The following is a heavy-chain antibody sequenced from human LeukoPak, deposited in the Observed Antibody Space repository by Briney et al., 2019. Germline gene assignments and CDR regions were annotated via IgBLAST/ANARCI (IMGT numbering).Heavy chain of an antibody. D-gene: IGHD4-17*01. J-gene: IGHJ5*02. Sequence: ASVKVSCKASGYTFTGHYMHWVRQAPGQGLEWMGWINPNSGGTNYAQKFQGRVTMTRDTSISTAYMELSRLRSDDTAVYYCAREKVSTVTKPRGSWSDPGGREPLVTVPS. V-gene: IGHV1-2*02. CDR1: GYTFTGHY. CDR2: INPNSGGT. CDR3: AREKVSTVTKPRGSWSDP.